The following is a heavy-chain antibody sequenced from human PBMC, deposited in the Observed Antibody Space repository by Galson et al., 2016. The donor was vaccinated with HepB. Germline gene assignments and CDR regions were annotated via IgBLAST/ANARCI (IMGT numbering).Heavy chain of an antibody. J-gene: IGHJ4*02. Sequence: SVKVSCKASGYTFIDFFIHWVRQAPGQGLEWMGWINPRSGGTKYAQNFQGRVSMTSDTSISTAHLDLSGLMSADTAVYYCARAVSASPINSHWGQGTLVTVSS. CDR3: ARAVSASPINSH. CDR2: INPRSGGT. CDR1: GYTFIDFF. V-gene: IGHV1-2*02. D-gene: IGHD1-14*01.